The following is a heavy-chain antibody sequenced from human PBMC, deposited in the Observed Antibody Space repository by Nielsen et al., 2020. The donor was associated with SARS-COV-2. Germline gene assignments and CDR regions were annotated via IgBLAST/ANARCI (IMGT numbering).Heavy chain of an antibody. CDR2: ISWNSGSI. Sequence: GGSLRLSFAASGFTFDDYAMHGVGRAPGKGLEWVSGISWNSGSIGYADSVKGRFTISRDNAKNSLYLQMNSLRAEDTALYYCAKEAGPSGWYIDYWGQGTLVTVSS. CDR3: AKEAGPSGWYIDY. D-gene: IGHD6-19*01. CDR1: GFTFDDYA. V-gene: IGHV3-9*01. J-gene: IGHJ4*02.